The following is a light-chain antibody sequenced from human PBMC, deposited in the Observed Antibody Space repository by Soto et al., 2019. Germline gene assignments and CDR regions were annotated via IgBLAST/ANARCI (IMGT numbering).Light chain of an antibody. CDR2: AAS. CDR3: QQLRMYPST. Sequence: IQLTQSPSSLCASLVDRVHIXGRASQDIAIYLAWYQQKPGEAPKLLIYAASTLYGGVPSRFSGSGSGTDFALTITSLQAEDFATYYCQQLRMYPSTFGGGTKVDIK. V-gene: IGKV1-9*01. CDR1: QDIAIY. J-gene: IGKJ4*01.